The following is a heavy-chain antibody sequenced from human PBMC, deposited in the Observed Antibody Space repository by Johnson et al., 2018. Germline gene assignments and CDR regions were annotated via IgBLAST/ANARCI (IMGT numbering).Heavy chain of an antibody. Sequence: QVQLQQWGAGLLKPSETLSLTCAVYGGSFSGYYWSWIRQPPGKGLEWIGEINHSGSTHYNPSLKSRVTISVNTSKNQFSLKLSSVTAADTALYYCAGVMGAPGYYYYYDRDGWGKGTTVAVSS. CDR1: GGSFSGYY. J-gene: IGHJ6*03. CDR3: AGVMGAPGYYYYYDRDG. D-gene: IGHD1-26*01. V-gene: IGHV4-34*01. CDR2: INHSGST.